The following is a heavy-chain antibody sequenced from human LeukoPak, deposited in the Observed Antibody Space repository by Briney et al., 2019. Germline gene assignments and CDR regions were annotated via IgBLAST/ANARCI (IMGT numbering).Heavy chain of an antibody. CDR3: AKVNPPSNYFDY. CDR1: GFTFSSYA. CDR2: ISGSGGST. Sequence: PGGSLRLSCTASGFTFSSYAMSWLRQAPGKGPEWVSAISGSGGSTYYADSVKGRFTISRDNSKNTLYVQVNSLRAEDTAVYYCAKVNPPSNYFDYWGQGTLVTVSS. D-gene: IGHD1-14*01. J-gene: IGHJ4*02. V-gene: IGHV3-23*01.